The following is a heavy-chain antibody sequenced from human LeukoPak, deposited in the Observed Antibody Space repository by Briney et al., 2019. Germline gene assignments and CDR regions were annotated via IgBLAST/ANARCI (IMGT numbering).Heavy chain of an antibody. CDR1: GSTFSSYA. D-gene: IGHD5-12*01. CDR2: ISGSGGST. V-gene: IGHV3-23*01. Sequence: AGGSLRLSCAASGSTFSSYAMSWVRQAPGKGLEWVSAISGSGGSTYYADSVKGRFTISRDNSKNTLYLQMNSLRAEDTAVYYCAKDSKVAYYFDYWGQGTLVTVSS. CDR3: AKDSKVAYYFDY. J-gene: IGHJ4*02.